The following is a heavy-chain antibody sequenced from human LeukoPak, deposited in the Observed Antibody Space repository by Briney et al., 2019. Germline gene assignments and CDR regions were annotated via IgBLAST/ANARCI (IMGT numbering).Heavy chain of an antibody. V-gene: IGHV4-34*01. Sequence: PSDTLSLTCAVYGGSFSGYYWSWIRQPPGKGLEWIGEINHSGSTNYNPSLKSRVTISVDTSKNQFSLKLSSVTAADTAVYYCVIGYYYHYWGQGTLVTVSS. CDR3: VIGYYYHY. J-gene: IGHJ4*02. CDR1: GGSFSGYY. CDR2: INHSGST.